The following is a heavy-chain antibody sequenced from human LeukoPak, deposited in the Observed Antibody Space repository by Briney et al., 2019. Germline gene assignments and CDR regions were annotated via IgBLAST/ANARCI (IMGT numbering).Heavy chain of an antibody. CDR3: AKDGRRTMVRGAEFDY. D-gene: IGHD3-10*01. V-gene: IGHV3-30*02. CDR2: IRYDGSNK. Sequence: GGSLRLSCAASGFTFSSYAMSWVRQAPGKGLEWVAFIRYDGSNKYYADSVKGRFTISRDNSKNTLYLQMNSLRAEDTAVYYCAKDGRRTMVRGAEFDYWGQGILVTVSS. CDR1: GFTFSSYA. J-gene: IGHJ4*02.